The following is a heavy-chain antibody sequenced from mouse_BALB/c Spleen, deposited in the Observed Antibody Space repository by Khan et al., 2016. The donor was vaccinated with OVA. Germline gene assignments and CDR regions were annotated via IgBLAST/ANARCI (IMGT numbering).Heavy chain of an antibody. CDR2: IYTYTGEP. J-gene: IGHJ4*01. Sequence: QIQLVQSGPELKKPGETVKISCTASGYTFTNYGMNWVKQAPGKGLKWMGWIYTYTGEPTYADDFKGRFAFSLESSASTAFLQINNLTNDDTATYYCARGSSRAMDYWGQGTSVTVSS. V-gene: IGHV9-3-1*01. CDR3: ARGSSRAMDY. CDR1: GYTFTNYG. D-gene: IGHD1-1*01.